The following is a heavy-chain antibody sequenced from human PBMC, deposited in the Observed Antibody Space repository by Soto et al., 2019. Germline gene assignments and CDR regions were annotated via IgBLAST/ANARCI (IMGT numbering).Heavy chain of an antibody. J-gene: IGHJ3*02. CDR2: IYYSGST. CDR3: ASDPIVVVTAPIFDAFDI. CDR1: GGSVSSYY. Sequence: SETLSLTCAVSGGSVSSYYWSWIRQPPGKGLEWIGSIYYSGSTNYNPSFNSRVTISVDTSKNQFSLKLSSVTAADTAVYYCASDPIVVVTAPIFDAFDIWGQGTMVTVSS. D-gene: IGHD2-21*02. V-gene: IGHV4-59*08.